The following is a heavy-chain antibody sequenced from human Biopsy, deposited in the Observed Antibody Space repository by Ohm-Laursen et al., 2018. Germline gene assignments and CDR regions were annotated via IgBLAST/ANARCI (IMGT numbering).Heavy chain of an antibody. CDR1: GFTFTNYA. CDR2: ISASDDSK. D-gene: IGHD2-8*01. CDR3: ATGPVQMVYANLRGEFAS. V-gene: IGHV3-23*01. Sequence: SLRLSCAASGFTFTNYAMSWVRQASGKGLEWVSSISASDDSKYYGDSVKGRFTISRDSSTNTLYLQMNGLRADDTAVYYCATGPVQMVYANLRGEFASWGQGALVTVSS. J-gene: IGHJ5*02.